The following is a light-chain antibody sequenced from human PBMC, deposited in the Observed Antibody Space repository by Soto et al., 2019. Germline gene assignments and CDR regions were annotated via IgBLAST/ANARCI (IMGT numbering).Light chain of an antibody. V-gene: IGKV3-15*01. CDR3: QQYNNWPRWT. J-gene: IGKJ1*01. CDR1: QSVSSN. CDR2: GAS. Sequence: EIVMTQSPATLSVSPGERATLSCRASQSVSSNLAWYQQKPGQAPRLLIYGASTRATGIPARFSGSGSGTEFTLTISRLQSEEFAVYYCQQYNNWPRWTFGQGTKVEIK.